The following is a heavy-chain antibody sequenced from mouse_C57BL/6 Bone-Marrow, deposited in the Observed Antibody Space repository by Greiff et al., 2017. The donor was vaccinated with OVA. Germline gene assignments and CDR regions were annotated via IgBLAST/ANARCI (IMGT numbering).Heavy chain of an antibody. CDR3: ARPEITTVGPYFDY. CDR2: INPNNGGT. CDR1: GYTFTDYN. J-gene: IGHJ2*01. D-gene: IGHD1-1*01. V-gene: IGHV1-22*01. Sequence: EVQRVESGPELVKPGASVKMSCKASGYTFTDYNMHWVKQSHGKSLEWIGYINPNNGGTSYNQKFKGKATLTVNKSSSTAYVELRSLTSEDSAVDYCARPEITTVGPYFDYWGQGTTLTVSS.